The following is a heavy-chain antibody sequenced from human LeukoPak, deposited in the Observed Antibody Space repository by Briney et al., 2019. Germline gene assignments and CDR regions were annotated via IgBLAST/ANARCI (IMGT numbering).Heavy chain of an antibody. CDR1: GFTFSSYE. Sequence: GSLRLSCSASGFTFSSYEMNWVRQAPGKGLEWVSYISSSGSTIYYADSVKGRFTISRDNAKNSLYLQMNSLRAEDTAVYYCARGGNEYGDYAWFDPWGQGTLVTVSS. J-gene: IGHJ5*02. CDR2: ISSSGSTI. D-gene: IGHD4-17*01. V-gene: IGHV3-48*03. CDR3: ARGGNEYGDYAWFDP.